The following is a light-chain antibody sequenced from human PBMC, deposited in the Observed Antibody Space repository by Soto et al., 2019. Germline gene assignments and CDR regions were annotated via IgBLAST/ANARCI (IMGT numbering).Light chain of an antibody. J-gene: IGLJ1*01. Sequence: QSALTQPPSASGSPGQSVTLSCTGTSSDVGGYNFVPWYQHHPGKAPKLIIYGVSKRPSGVPNRFSGSKSGNTASLPVSGLQAEDEADYYCNAYAGSNICVFGSGTKLTVL. CDR3: NAYAGSNICV. V-gene: IGLV2-8*01. CDR2: GVS. CDR1: SSDVGGYNF.